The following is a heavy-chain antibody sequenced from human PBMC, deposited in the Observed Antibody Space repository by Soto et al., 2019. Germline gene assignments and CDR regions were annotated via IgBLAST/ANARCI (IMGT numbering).Heavy chain of an antibody. CDR1: GGSISSYY. D-gene: IGHD3-3*01. CDR2: IYYSGST. CDR3: ARVPPLFSYMDV. Sequence: SETLSLTCTVSGGSISSYYWSWIRQHPGKGLEWIGYIYYSGSTYYNPSLKSRVTISVDTSKNQFSLKLSSVTAADTAVYYCARVPPLFSYMDVWGKGTTVTVSS. V-gene: IGHV4-31*02. J-gene: IGHJ6*03.